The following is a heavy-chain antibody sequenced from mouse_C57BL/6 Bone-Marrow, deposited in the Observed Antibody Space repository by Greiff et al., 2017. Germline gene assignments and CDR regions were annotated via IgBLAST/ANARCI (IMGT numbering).Heavy chain of an antibody. CDR2: ISYSGST. CDR3: ARRGIYYGNYHWYCDV. D-gene: IGHD2-1*01. Sequence: KLMESGPGMVKPSQSLSLTCTVTGYSITSGYDWHWIRHFPGNKLEWMGYISYSGSTNYNPSLKSRISITHDTSKNHFFLKLNSVTTEDTATYYCARRGIYYGNYHWYCDVWGTGTTVTVSS. CDR1: GYSITSGYD. V-gene: IGHV3-1*01. J-gene: IGHJ1*03.